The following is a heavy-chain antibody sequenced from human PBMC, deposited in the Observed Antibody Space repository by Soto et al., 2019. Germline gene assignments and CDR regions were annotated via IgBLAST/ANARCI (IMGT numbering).Heavy chain of an antibody. Sequence: RLSCAASGFTFSSYSMNWVRQAPGKGLEWVSYISSSSSTIYYADSVKGRFTISRDNAKNSLYLQMNSLRDEDTAVYYCARESGYCSSTSCYMWGYYYYGMDVWGQGTTVTVSS. D-gene: IGHD2-2*02. CDR1: GFTFSSYS. J-gene: IGHJ6*02. CDR3: ARESGYCSSTSCYMWGYYYYGMDV. V-gene: IGHV3-48*02. CDR2: ISSSSSTI.